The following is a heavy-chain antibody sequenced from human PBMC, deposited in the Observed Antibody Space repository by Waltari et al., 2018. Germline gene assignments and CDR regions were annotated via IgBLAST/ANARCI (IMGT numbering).Heavy chain of an antibody. J-gene: IGHJ3*02. CDR2: ISGSGGST. CDR1: GFTFSSYA. CDR3: ANLEMATITPTFHDAFDI. Sequence: EVQLLESGGGLVQPGGSLRLSCAASGFTFSSYAMSWVRQAPGKGLEWGSAISGSGGSTYYADSVKGRFTISRDNSKNTLYLQMNSLRAEDTAVYYCANLEMATITPTFHDAFDIWGQGTMVTVSS. V-gene: IGHV3-23*01. D-gene: IGHD5-12*01.